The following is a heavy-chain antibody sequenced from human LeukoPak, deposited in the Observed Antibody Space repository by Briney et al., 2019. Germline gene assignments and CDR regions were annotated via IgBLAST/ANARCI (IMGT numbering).Heavy chain of an antibody. V-gene: IGHV3-48*04. Sequence: PGGSLRLSCAASGFTFSSYGMHWVRQAPGKGLEWVSYISSSGSTIYYADSVKGRFTISRDNAKNSLYLQMNSLRAEDTAVYYCARKGHLFGDSSGYYSYYYYYMDVWGKGTTVTVSS. CDR2: ISSSGSTI. CDR3: ARKGHLFGDSSGYYSYYYYYMDV. D-gene: IGHD3-22*01. CDR1: GFTFSSYG. J-gene: IGHJ6*03.